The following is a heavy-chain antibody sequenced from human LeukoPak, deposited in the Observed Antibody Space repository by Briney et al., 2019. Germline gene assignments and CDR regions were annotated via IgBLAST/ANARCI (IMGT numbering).Heavy chain of an antibody. CDR2: IIPIFGTA. D-gene: IGHD3-22*01. J-gene: IGHJ4*02. V-gene: IGHV1-69*13. CDR1: GGTFSSYA. Sequence: ASVKVSCKASGGTFSSYAISWVRQAPGQGLEWMGGIIPIFGTANYAQKFQGRVTITGDESTSTAYMELSSLRSEDTAVYYCARATYYDSEGHYFDYWGQGTLVTVSS. CDR3: ARATYYDSEGHYFDY.